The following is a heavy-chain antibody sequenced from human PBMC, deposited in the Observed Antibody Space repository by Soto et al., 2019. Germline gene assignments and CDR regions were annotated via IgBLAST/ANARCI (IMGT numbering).Heavy chain of an antibody. V-gene: IGHV3-33*01. D-gene: IGHD3-10*01. CDR1: GFTFSSYG. Sequence: LRLSCAASGFTFSSYGMHWVRQAPGKGLEWVAVIWYDGSNKYYADSVKGRFTISRDNSKNTLYLQMNSLRAEDTAVYYCARGRGITMVPGGLDYYYYGMDVWGQGTTVTVSS. CDR3: ARGRGITMVPGGLDYYYYGMDV. CDR2: IWYDGSNK. J-gene: IGHJ6*02.